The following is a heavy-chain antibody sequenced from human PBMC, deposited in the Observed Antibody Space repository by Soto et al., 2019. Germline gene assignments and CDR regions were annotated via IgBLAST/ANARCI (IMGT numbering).Heavy chain of an antibody. V-gene: IGHV4-34*01. Sequence: SETLSLTCAVYCGSFSDYSWTWIRQPPGKGLEWIGEINDSGSTNYTPSLERRVTISRDTSKNRFSLKLSSVTAADTAVYYCARGSHKLHSYDSSGFYHYVDYWGQGSLVTVSS. CDR2: INDSGST. CDR3: ARGSHKLHSYDSSGFYHYVDY. D-gene: IGHD3-22*01. CDR1: CGSFSDYS. J-gene: IGHJ4*02.